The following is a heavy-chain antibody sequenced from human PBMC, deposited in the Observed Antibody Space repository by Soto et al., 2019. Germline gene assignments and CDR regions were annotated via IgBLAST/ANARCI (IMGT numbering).Heavy chain of an antibody. J-gene: IGHJ6*02. Sequence: EMHLVESGGGLVKPGASLRLYCAASGFTFIAYGMNWVRQAPGKGPEWVSPISSGGEYIYYADSMKGRLTISRDNARNSLYLQLSSLRAESTAVYYCAKDGAAGSVMEVWGQGTRVTVSS. CDR3: AKDGAAGSVMEV. D-gene: IGHD6-13*01. CDR1: GFTFIAYG. V-gene: IGHV3-21*01. CDR2: ISSGGEYI.